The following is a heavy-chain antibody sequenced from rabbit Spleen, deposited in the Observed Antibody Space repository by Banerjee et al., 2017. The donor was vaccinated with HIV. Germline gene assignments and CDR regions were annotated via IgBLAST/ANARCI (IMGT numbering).Heavy chain of an antibody. J-gene: IGHJ4*01. D-gene: IGHD1-1*01. Sequence: QSLQESGGGLFQPGGSLALTCKASGFSLSNNYVMCWVRQAPGKGLEWIACIVIGSTHRTYYASWAKGRFTISKTSSTTVTLQMTSLTVADTATYFCARLSGHYIDAYFDLWGPGTLVTVS. CDR2: IVIGSTHRT. CDR1: GFSLSNNYV. V-gene: IGHV1S40*01. CDR3: ARLSGHYIDAYFDL.